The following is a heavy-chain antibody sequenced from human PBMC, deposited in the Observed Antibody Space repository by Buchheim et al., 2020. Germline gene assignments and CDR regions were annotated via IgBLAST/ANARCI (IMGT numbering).Heavy chain of an antibody. CDR1: GYNFANYW. CDR3: ARYVEALAGYVGY. J-gene: IGHJ4*02. CDR2: IYPADSDT. Sequence: EVQLVQSGAEVKKPGESLKISCKGSGYNFANYWFAWVRQMPGKGLEWMGLIYPADSDTRYSPSFRGQVTISVDKSISTAYPQWSSLKASDTAMYFCARYVEALAGYVGYWGQGTL. V-gene: IGHV5-51*03. D-gene: IGHD6-19*01.